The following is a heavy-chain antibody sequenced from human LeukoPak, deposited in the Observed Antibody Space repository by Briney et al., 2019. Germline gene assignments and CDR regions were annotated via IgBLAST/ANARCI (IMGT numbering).Heavy chain of an antibody. CDR2: ISYDGGNK. Sequence: GRSLRLSCAASGFTFSDYGMHWVRQAPGKGLEWVALISYDGGNKFYADSVRDRFTISRDNSKNTLFLQMNSLRIEDTAVYYCAKVFEVRGARRPKDYWGQGTLVTVSS. CDR1: GFTFSDYG. J-gene: IGHJ4*02. CDR3: AKVFEVRGARRPKDY. V-gene: IGHV3-30*18. D-gene: IGHD3-10*01.